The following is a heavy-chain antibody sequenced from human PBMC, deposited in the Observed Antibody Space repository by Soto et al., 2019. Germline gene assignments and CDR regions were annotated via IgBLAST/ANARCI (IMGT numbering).Heavy chain of an antibody. J-gene: IGHJ5*02. CDR2: FDPADPET. CDR3: AIGGERYNYGIA. V-gene: IGHV1-24*01. Sequence: QVQLVQSGAEVKKPGASVKVSCKVSGFTLSKSSMHWVRQAPGKGLEWMGGFDPADPETIYAQKIQGRVTMTEDTSTDTAYMELSSLRSEDSAVYFCAIGGERYNYGIAWGQGTLVTVSS. CDR1: GFTLSKSS. D-gene: IGHD5-18*01.